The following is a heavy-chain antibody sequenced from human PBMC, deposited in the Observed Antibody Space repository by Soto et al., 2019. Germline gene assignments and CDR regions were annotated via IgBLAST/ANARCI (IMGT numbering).Heavy chain of an antibody. Sequence: PGGSLRLSCAASGFTFSSYAMHWVRQAPGKGLEWVAVISYDGSNKYYADSVKGRFTISRDNSKNTLYLQMNSLRAEDTAVYYCATVPYYDPRQYWGQGTLVTVSS. CDR3: ATVPYYDPRQY. V-gene: IGHV3-30-3*01. CDR2: ISYDGSNK. D-gene: IGHD3-22*01. J-gene: IGHJ4*02. CDR1: GFTFSSYA.